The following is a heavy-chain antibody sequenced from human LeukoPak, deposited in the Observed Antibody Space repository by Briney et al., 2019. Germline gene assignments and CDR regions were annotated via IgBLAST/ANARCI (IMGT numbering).Heavy chain of an antibody. V-gene: IGHV3-30*18. CDR2: ISYYGRNI. Sequence: GRSLRLSCAASGFIFSDYGMHWVRQAPGKGREWVAVISYYGRNIYYADSVQGLFTISRDNSQHPLYLQMNSLRPEDTAVYYCAKEQSLSSGYYYVSWDYWGQGTQVTVSS. J-gene: IGHJ4*02. CDR3: AKEQSLSSGYYYVSWDY. CDR1: GFIFSDYG. D-gene: IGHD3-22*01.